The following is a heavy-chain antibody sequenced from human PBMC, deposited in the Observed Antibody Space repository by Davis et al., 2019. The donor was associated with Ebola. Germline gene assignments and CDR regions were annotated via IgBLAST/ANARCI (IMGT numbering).Heavy chain of an antibody. D-gene: IGHD3-9*01. V-gene: IGHV3-74*01. J-gene: IGHJ6*02. Sequence: HTGGSLRLSCAASGFTFSSYWMHWVRQAPGKGLVWVSRINSDGSTRNYADSVKGRFTISRDNAKNSLYLQMNSLRAEDTAVYYCARTDYDILFYGMDVWGQGTTVTVSS. CDR1: GFTFSSYW. CDR2: INSDGSTR. CDR3: ARTDYDILFYGMDV.